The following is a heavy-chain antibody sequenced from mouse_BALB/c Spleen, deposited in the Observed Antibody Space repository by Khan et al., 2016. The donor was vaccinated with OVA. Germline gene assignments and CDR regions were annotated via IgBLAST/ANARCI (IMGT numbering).Heavy chain of an antibody. D-gene: IGHD1-2*01. Sequence: DVQLQESGPGLVKPSQSLSLTCTVTGYSITSGYVWYWIRQLPGNKLEWMGFISYSGSTNYNPSLKSRISITRDTSKNQFFLQLNSVTTEDTATYYCARTARIKYWGQGTTLTVSS. V-gene: IGHV3-2*02. CDR3: ARTARIKY. J-gene: IGHJ2*01. CDR1: GYSITSGYV. CDR2: ISYSGST.